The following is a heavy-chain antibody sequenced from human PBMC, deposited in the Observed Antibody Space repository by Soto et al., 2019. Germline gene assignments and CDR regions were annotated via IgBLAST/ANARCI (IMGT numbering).Heavy chain of an antibody. D-gene: IGHD3-3*01. V-gene: IGHV5-51*01. CDR3: ARGGVSTRSFDS. J-gene: IGHJ4*02. CDR1: GYNFAGYW. Sequence: GESLKISCKGSGYNFAGYWIAWVRQMPGKGLELMGIIYPSDSDTRYRPSFQGQVTISADKSISSAYLQWSSLRASDTDMYYCARGGVSTRSFDSWGQGTPVTVSS. CDR2: IYPSDSDT.